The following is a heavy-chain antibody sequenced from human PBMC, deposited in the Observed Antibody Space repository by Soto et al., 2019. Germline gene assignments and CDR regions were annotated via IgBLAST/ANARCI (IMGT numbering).Heavy chain of an antibody. CDR1: GGSISSYY. CDR2: IYYSGST. Sequence: SETMSLTCTVSGGSISSYYWSWIRQPPGKGLEWIGYIYYSGSTNYNPSLKSRVTISVDTSKNQFSLKLSSVTAADTAVYYCAREIPLRNPSDSVVVSAAIRQSWFDQRGQGAL. J-gene: IGHJ5*02. V-gene: IGHV4-59*01. CDR3: AREIPLRNPSDSVVVSAAIRQSWFDQ. D-gene: IGHD2-2*02.